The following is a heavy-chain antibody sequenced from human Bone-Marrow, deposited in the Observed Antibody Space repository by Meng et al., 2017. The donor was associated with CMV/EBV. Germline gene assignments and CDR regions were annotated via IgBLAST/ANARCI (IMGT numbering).Heavy chain of an antibody. Sequence: GGSLRLSCAASGFTFSTYWMGWVRQVPGKGLEWVANIKYDGSEKYYVDSLKGRFTIARDNVKNSLFFQMNGLRADDTAMYYCVKGGTQDLDYWGQGTLVTVSS. V-gene: IGHV3-7*01. CDR1: GFTFSTYW. D-gene: IGHD1-26*01. CDR3: VKGGTQDLDY. J-gene: IGHJ4*02. CDR2: IKYDGSEK.